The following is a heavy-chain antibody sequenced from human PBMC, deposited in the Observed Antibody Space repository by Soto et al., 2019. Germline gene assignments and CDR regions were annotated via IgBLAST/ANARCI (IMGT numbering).Heavy chain of an antibody. J-gene: IGHJ6*02. Sequence: GASVKVTCKDSGGTLSSNASRWVRQAPGQRLEWMGGIIPIFGTANYAQKFQGRVTITADESTSTAYMELSSLRSEDTAVYYCARDGGRYYRAYYYYGMDVWGQGTTVTVS. V-gene: IGHV1-69*13. CDR2: IIPIFGTA. CDR3: ARDGGRYYRAYYYYGMDV. D-gene: IGHD1-26*01. CDR1: GGTLSSNA.